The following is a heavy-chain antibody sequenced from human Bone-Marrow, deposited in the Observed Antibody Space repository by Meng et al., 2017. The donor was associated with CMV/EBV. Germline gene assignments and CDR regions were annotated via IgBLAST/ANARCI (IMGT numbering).Heavy chain of an antibody. CDR1: GFTFSSYS. V-gene: IGHV3-21*01. Sequence: GGSLRLSCAASGFTFSSYSMNWVRQAPGKGLEWVSSISSSSSYIYYADSVKGRFTISRDNAMNSLYLQMNSLRAEDTAVYYCARAADSDFDYWGQGQLVTVSS. CDR2: ISSSSSYI. J-gene: IGHJ4*02. CDR3: ARAADSDFDY.